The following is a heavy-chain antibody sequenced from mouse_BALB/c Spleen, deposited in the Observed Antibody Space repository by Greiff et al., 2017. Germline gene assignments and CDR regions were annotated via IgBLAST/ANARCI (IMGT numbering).Heavy chain of an antibody. Sequence: EVHLVESGGGLVQPGGSLKLSCAASGFDFSRYWMSWVRQAPGKGLEWIGEINPDSSTINYTPSLKDKFIISRDNAKNTLYLQMSKVRSEDTALYYCARRSLYYGSSYFDYWGQGTTLTVSS. V-gene: IGHV4-1*02. CDR3: ARRSLYYGSSYFDY. CDR1: GFDFSRYW. CDR2: INPDSSTI. D-gene: IGHD1-1*01. J-gene: IGHJ2*01.